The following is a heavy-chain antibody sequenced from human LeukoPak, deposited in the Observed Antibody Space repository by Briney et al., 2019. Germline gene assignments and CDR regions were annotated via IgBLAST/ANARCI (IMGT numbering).Heavy chain of an antibody. Sequence: GASVKVSCKASGYTFTSYGISWVRQAPGQGLEWMGWISAYNGNTNYAQKLQGRVTMTTDTSTSTAYMELRSLRSDDTAVYYCARVGNHDYGDQHIGAFDIWGHGTMVTVSS. J-gene: IGHJ3*02. CDR1: GYTFTSYG. D-gene: IGHD4-17*01. CDR3: ARVGNHDYGDQHIGAFDI. V-gene: IGHV1-18*01. CDR2: ISAYNGNT.